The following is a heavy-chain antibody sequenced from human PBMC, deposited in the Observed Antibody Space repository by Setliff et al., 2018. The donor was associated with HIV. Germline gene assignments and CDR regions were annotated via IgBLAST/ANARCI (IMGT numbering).Heavy chain of an antibody. CDR3: ARSRAAGFDY. J-gene: IGHJ4*02. Sequence: LKISCAASGFTFSSYSMNWVRQAPGKGLEWVSYISSSSSTIYYADSVKGRFTISRDNAKNSLYLQMNSLRAEDTAVYYCARSRAAGFDYWGQGTLVTVSS. CDR1: GFTFSSYS. D-gene: IGHD6-13*01. CDR2: ISSSSSTI. V-gene: IGHV3-48*01.